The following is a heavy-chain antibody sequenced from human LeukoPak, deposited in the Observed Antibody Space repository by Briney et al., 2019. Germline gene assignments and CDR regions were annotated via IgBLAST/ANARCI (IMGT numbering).Heavy chain of an antibody. Sequence: ASVTVSCMASGYTFTGYYMHWVRQAPGQGLEWMGRINPNSGGTNYAQKFQGRVTRTRDTSISTAYMELSRLRSDATAVYYGPRVRSYYYDSSGSPRQYFDYWGQGTLVTASS. CDR1: GYTFTGYY. CDR2: INPNSGGT. D-gene: IGHD3-22*01. J-gene: IGHJ4*02. V-gene: IGHV1-2*06. CDR3: PRVRSYYYDSSGSPRQYFDY.